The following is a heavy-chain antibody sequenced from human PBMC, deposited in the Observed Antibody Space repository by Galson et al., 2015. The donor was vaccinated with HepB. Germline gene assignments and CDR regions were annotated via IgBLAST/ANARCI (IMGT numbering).Heavy chain of an antibody. Sequence: SLRLSCAASGFTVSSNYVSWVRQAPGKGLEWVSIIYSDGSTYYADSVKGRFTISRDNSKNTLYLQINSLKAEDTAVYYCARVLFIDCSDGSCASHSYYYGMDVWGQGTTVTVSS. CDR3: ARVLFIDCSDGSCASHSYYYGMDV. D-gene: IGHD2-15*01. J-gene: IGHJ6*02. CDR1: GFTVSSNY. V-gene: IGHV3-53*01. CDR2: IYSDGST.